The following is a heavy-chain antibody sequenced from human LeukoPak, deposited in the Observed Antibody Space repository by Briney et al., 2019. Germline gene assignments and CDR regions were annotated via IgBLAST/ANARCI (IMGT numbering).Heavy chain of an antibody. CDR1: VFTFSTYW. V-gene: IGHV3-74*01. Sequence: GGSLRLSCAASVFTFSTYWMHWVRQGPGKGLLWVSRINSDGSSTTYADSVKGRFTVSRDNAKNTLYLQMNSLRADDTAVYYCARDLRAMSESWGQGTLVTVSS. CDR2: INSDGSST. CDR3: ARDLRAMSES. J-gene: IGHJ5*02. D-gene: IGHD5/OR15-5a*01.